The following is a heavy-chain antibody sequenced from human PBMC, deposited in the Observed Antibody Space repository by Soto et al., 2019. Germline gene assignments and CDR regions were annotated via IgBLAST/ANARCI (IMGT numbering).Heavy chain of an antibody. J-gene: IGHJ6*02. CDR3: ANANRLDTHYYYYGMDV. Sequence: GGSLRLSCAASGFTFSSYGMHWVRQAPGKGLEWVAVISYDGSNKYYADSVKGRFTISRDNSKNTLYLQMNSLRAEDTAVYYCANANRLDTHYYYYGMDVWGQGTTVTVSS. CDR2: ISYDGSNK. CDR1: GFTFSSYG. V-gene: IGHV3-30*18.